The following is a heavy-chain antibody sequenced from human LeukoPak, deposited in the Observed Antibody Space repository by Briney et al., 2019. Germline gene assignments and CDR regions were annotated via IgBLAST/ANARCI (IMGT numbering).Heavy chain of an antibody. Sequence: GGSLRLSCAASGFTFSSYGMHWVRQAPGKGLEWVAFIRYDGSNKYYADSVKGRFTISRDNSKNTLYLQMNSLRAEDTAVYYCAKDLSSGWYSHDRYLDYWGQGTLVTVSS. CDR3: AKDLSSGWYSHDRYLDY. J-gene: IGHJ4*02. CDR1: GFTFSSYG. CDR2: IRYDGSNK. D-gene: IGHD6-19*01. V-gene: IGHV3-30*02.